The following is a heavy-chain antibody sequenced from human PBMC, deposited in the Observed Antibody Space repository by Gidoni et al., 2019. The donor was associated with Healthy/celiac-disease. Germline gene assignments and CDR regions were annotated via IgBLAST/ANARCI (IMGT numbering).Heavy chain of an antibody. V-gene: IGHV4-34*01. CDR3: ARGRKRGGYDFWSGPRGGFDY. CDR1: GGSFSGYY. J-gene: IGHJ4*02. D-gene: IGHD3-3*01. CDR2: INHSGST. Sequence: QVQLQQWGAGLLKPSETLSLTCAVYGGSFSGYYLSWIRQPPGKGLEWIGEINHSGSTNYNPSLKSRVTISVDTSKNQFSLKLSSVTAADTAVYYCARGRKRGGYDFWSGPRGGFDYWGQGTLVTVSS.